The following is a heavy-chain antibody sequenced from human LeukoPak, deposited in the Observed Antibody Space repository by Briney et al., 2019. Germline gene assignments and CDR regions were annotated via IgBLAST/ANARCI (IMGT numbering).Heavy chain of an antibody. CDR3: GRDPNGDYVGAFEF. J-gene: IGHJ3*01. CDR1: GFTFSNYA. V-gene: IGHV3-23*01. CDR2: IRGSGGNT. D-gene: IGHD4-17*01. Sequence: PGGSLRLSCAASGFTFSNYALVWVRQAPGKGLEWVSAIRGSGGNTNYADAVKGRFTISRDNSKNTLYLQMNSLRAEDTAVYYCGRDPNGDYVGAFEFWGQGTTVTVSS.